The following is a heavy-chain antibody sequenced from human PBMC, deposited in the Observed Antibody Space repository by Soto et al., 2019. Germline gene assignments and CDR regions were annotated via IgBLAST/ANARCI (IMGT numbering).Heavy chain of an antibody. J-gene: IGHJ4*02. D-gene: IGHD3-16*02. V-gene: IGHV4-39*01. Sequence: SETLSLTCTVSGGSISSSSYYWGWIRQPPGKGLEWIGSIYYSGSTYYNPSLKSRVTISVDTSKNQFSLKLSSVTAADTAVYYCARDYDYIWGSYRWAFDYWGQGTLVTVSS. CDR1: GGSISSSSYY. CDR3: ARDYDYIWGSYRWAFDY. CDR2: IYYSGST.